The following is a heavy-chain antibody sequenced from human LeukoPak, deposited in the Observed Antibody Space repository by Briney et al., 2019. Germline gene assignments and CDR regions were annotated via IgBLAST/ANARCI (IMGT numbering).Heavy chain of an antibody. CDR2: IGGRGNSI. J-gene: IGHJ6*02. CDR1: GLTFKIYS. CDR3: AKVHDILTGYSGSYYYYYGMDV. V-gene: IGHV3-23*01. Sequence: GGSLRLSCAASGLTFKIYSMHWVRQAPGKGLEWVAAIGGRGNSIFYADSVKGRFTISRDNSKNTLYVQMNSLRAEDTAVYYCAKVHDILTGYSGSYYYYYGMDVWGQGTTVTVSS. D-gene: IGHD3-9*01.